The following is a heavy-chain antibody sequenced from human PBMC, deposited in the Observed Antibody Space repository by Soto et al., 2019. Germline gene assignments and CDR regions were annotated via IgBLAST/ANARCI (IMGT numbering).Heavy chain of an antibody. V-gene: IGHV3-48*03. CDR1: GFTFSYYE. CDR3: ARDTGRASADL. Sequence: LRLSCVGSGFTFSYYEMNWVRQAPGKGLERVAFISHTDRLTHYPDSVRGRFTISRDNAKNSLYLHMTSLRVEDTAVYYCARDTGRASADLWGQGTLVTVSS. CDR2: ISHTDRLT. J-gene: IGHJ5*02. D-gene: IGHD6-13*01.